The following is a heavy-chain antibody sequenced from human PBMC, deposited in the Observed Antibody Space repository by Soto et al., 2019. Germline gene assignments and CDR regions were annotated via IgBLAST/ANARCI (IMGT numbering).Heavy chain of an antibody. Sequence: QVQLVQSGAEVKKPGSSVKVSCKASGGTFSSYTISWVRQAPGQGLEWMGRIIPILGIANYAQKFQGRVTITADKSTSTAYMELSSLRSEDTAVYYCARGSSGYYSYFDYWGQGTLVTVSS. J-gene: IGHJ4*02. V-gene: IGHV1-69*02. CDR2: IIPILGIA. CDR1: GGTFSSYT. CDR3: ARGSSGYYSYFDY. D-gene: IGHD3-22*01.